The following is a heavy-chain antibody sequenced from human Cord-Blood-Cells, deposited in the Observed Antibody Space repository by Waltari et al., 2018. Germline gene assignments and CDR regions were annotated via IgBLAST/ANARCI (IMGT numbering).Heavy chain of an antibody. CDR1: GGSISSSSYY. V-gene: IGHV4-39*01. CDR3: ASGGVFGVVITYYYYYMDV. J-gene: IGHJ6*03. D-gene: IGHD3-3*01. Sequence: QLQLQESGPGLVKPSETLSLTCTVSGGSISSSSYYWGWIRQPPGKGLEWIGSIYYIGTPSYTPSLKSRVPISVDTSKNQFSLKLSSVTAADTAVYYCASGGVFGVVITYYYYYMDVWGKGTTVTVSS. CDR2: IYYIGTP.